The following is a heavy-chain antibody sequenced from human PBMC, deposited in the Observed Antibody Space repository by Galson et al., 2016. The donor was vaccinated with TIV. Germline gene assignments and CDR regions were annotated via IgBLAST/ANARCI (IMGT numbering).Heavy chain of an antibody. D-gene: IGHD2-21*02. J-gene: IGHJ4*02. CDR3: ARQTGCGGDCYYFDF. CDR1: GFTFSTDA. CDR2: ISYDGNNK. V-gene: IGHV3-30*01. Sequence: SLRLSCAASGFTFSTDAMHWVRQAPGKGLEWVADISYDGNNKYYADSVKGRFTISRDNSKNTLDLQMNSLRAEDTAVYYCARQTGCGGDCYYFDFWGQGTLVTVSS.